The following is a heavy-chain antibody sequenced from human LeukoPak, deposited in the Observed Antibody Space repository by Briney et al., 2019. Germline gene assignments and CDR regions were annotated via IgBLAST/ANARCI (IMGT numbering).Heavy chain of an antibody. Sequence: ASVKVSCKASGYTFTSYGISWVRQAPGQGLEWMGWISAYNGNTNYAQKLQGRVTMTTDTSTSTAYMELRSLKSDDTAVYYCATIVVVPAAPYYYYGMDVWGKGTTVTVSS. D-gene: IGHD2-2*01. CDR2: ISAYNGNT. V-gene: IGHV1-18*04. CDR1: GYTFTSYG. CDR3: ATIVVVPAAPYYYYGMDV. J-gene: IGHJ6*04.